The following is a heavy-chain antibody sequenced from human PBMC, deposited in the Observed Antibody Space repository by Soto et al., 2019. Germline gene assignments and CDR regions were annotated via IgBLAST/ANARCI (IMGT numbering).Heavy chain of an antibody. D-gene: IGHD3-3*01. CDR2: IYYSGST. Sequence: SEPLSFTCTVSGDSITSNYWSWIRQSPGQGLEWIGYIYYSGSTNYNPSLKRRASISVDTSKNQFSLKLSSVTAADTAVYYCARADFWSGYFPPPSWFDPWGQGTLVTVSS. CDR1: GDSITSNY. CDR3: ARADFWSGYFPPPSWFDP. V-gene: IGHV4-59*08. J-gene: IGHJ5*02.